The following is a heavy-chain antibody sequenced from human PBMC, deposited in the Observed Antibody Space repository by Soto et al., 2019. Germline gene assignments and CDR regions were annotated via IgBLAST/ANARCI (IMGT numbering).Heavy chain of an antibody. Sequence: PSETLSLTCTVSGGSISSGHYYWSWIRQPPGKGLEWIGYIYYTGSRYYNPSLKSRVTISVDTSKNHFSLNLSSVTAADTAIYYCANTLDYGGMKSWGQGTLVTVSS. CDR1: GGSISSGHYY. CDR3: ANTLDYGGMKS. D-gene: IGHD4-17*01. V-gene: IGHV4-30-4*01. J-gene: IGHJ5*02. CDR2: IYYTGSR.